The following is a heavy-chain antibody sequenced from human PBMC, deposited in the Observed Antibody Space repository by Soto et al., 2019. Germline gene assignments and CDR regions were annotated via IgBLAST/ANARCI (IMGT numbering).Heavy chain of an antibody. CDR2: ISWNSVSV. J-gene: IGHJ4*02. CDR3: AKDSGGGVGLFDY. V-gene: IGHV3-43*01. CDR1: GFTFDDYS. Sequence: EVHLVESGGVVVQPRGSLRLSCAASGFTFDDYSMHWVRQAPGKGLEWVSLISWNSVSVDYADSVKGRFTISRDNAKNSVYLQMSILRAEDTALYYCAKDSGGGVGLFDYWGQGTLVTVSS. D-gene: IGHD3-16*01.